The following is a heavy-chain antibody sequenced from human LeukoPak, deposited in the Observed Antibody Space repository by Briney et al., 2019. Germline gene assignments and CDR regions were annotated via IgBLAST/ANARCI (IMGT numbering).Heavy chain of an antibody. CDR3: ARFAIGALRVPKSFYY. J-gene: IGHJ4*02. V-gene: IGHV3-53*01. CDR1: GFTVSSNY. CDR2: IYSGGST. D-gene: IGHD3-10*01. Sequence: PWGSLRLSCAASGFTVSSNYMSWVRQAPGKGLEWVSVIYSGGSTYYADSVKGRFTISRDNSKNTLYLQMNCLRAEDTAVYYCARFAIGALRVPKSFYYWGQGTLVTVSS.